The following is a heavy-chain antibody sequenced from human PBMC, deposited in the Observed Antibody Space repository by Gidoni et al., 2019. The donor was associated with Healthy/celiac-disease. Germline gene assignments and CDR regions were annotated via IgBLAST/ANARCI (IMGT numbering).Heavy chain of an antibody. CDR2: IYYSGST. J-gene: IGHJ5*02. D-gene: IGHD5-12*01. V-gene: IGHV4-39*01. CDR1: GGSISSSSYF. Sequence: QLQLQESGPGLVKPSETLSLTCTVSGGSISSSSYFWGWIRQPPGKGLEWSGSIYYSGSTYYNPSLKSGVTISVDTSKNQFSLKLSSVTAADTAVYYCASEVYIVATMFWFDPWGQGTLVTVSS. CDR3: ASEVYIVATMFWFDP.